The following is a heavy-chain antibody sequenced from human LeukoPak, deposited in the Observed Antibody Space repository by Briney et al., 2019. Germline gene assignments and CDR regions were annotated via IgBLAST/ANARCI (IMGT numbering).Heavy chain of an antibody. CDR2: IYYSGST. J-gene: IGHJ4*02. CDR3: AREPYYDSSGYYQIDY. V-gene: IGHV4-39*07. Sequence: SETLSLTCTVSGGSISSSSYYWGWIRQPPGKGLEWIGSIYYSGSTYYNPSLKSRVTISVDTSKNQFSLKLSSVTAADTAVYYCAREPYYDSSGYYQIDYWGQGTLVTVSS. CDR1: GGSISSSSYY. D-gene: IGHD3-22*01.